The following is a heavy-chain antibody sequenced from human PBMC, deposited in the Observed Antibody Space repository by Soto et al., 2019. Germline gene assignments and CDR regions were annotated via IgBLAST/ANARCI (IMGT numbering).Heavy chain of an antibody. CDR2: FSWDGSST. Sequence: VQLVESGGVVVQPGGSLRLSCAASGFTFDDYTMHWVRQAPGKGLEWVSLFSWDGSSTYYGDSVKGRFTISRDNSKNSLYLQMNSLRPEDTAVYYCAKAVGGYYYGMDVWGQGTTVTVSS. D-gene: IGHD3-16*01. CDR3: AKAVGGYYYGMDV. J-gene: IGHJ6*02. CDR1: GFTFDDYT. V-gene: IGHV3-43*01.